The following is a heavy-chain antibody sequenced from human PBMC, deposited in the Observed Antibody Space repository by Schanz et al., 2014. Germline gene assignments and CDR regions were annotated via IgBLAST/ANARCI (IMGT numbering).Heavy chain of an antibody. V-gene: IGHV3-23*01. D-gene: IGHD3-9*01. CDR3: AKDHAGSDILTALGN. CDR2: ISGSDGST. J-gene: IGHJ4*02. Sequence: EVQLLESGGGLVQPGGSLRLSCAASGFTFTNYAMTWVRQAPGKGLEWVSGISGSDGSTYDADSVKGRFTISRDNSKNTLYLQMNSLRAEDTAVYYCAKDHAGSDILTALGNWGQGTLVTVSS. CDR1: GFTFTNYA.